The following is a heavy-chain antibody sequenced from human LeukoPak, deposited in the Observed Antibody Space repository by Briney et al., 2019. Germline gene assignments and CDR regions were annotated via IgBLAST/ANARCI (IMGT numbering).Heavy chain of an antibody. CDR3: ARVLGVNDKYFDS. V-gene: IGHV4-4*07. J-gene: IGHJ5*01. D-gene: IGHD1-1*01. Sequence: SETLSLTSNVSGDGFSLYHWSWIRQPAGKGLEWIGRVHPSGGANYNYSLRSRVTLSVDSSKNQVFLRLTSVTVADTAVYYCARVLGVNDKYFDSWGQGTPVTVSS. CDR1: GDGFSLYH. CDR2: VHPSGGA.